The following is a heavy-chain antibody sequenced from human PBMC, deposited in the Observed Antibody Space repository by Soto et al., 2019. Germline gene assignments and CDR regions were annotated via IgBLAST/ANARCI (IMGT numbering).Heavy chain of an antibody. Sequence: TSETLSLTCTVSGGSFKSGSYSWSWIRQPPGKGLEWIGYVYHTGRTSYNPSLKSQVSISMDTSKNQFSLNLDSVTAADTAVYFCARDFAYFDSWGQGTLVTVSS. J-gene: IGHJ4*02. CDR1: GGSFKSGSYS. V-gene: IGHV4-61*01. CDR3: ARDFAYFDS. D-gene: IGHD3-3*01. CDR2: VYHTGRT.